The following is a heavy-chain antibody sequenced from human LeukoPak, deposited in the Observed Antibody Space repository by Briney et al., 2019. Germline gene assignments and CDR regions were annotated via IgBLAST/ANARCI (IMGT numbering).Heavy chain of an antibody. D-gene: IGHD1-26*01. J-gene: IGHJ3*02. CDR2: MWYDGRNK. CDR1: GFTLSSFG. CDR3: ARVVVVGATGI. Sequence: TGGSLRLSCAASGFTLSSFGMVWVRQAPGKGLEWVTLMWYDGRNKYYADSVKGRFTISRDNSKNTVYLQMNSLRAEDTAVYYCARVVVVGATGIWGQGTMVTVSS. V-gene: IGHV3-33*01.